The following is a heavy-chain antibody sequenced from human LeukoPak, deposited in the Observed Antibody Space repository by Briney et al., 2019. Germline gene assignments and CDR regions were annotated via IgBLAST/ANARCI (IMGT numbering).Heavy chain of an antibody. D-gene: IGHD3-9*01. CDR2: MNPNSGNT. CDR1: GYTFTSYD. V-gene: IGHV1-8*03. Sequence: ASVKVSCKASGYTFTSYDINWVRQATGQGLEWMGWMNPNSGNTGYAQKFQGRVTITRNTSISTAYMELSSLRSEDTAVYYCARSAGNVLTGDYSYFDYWGQGTLITVSS. CDR3: ARSAGNVLTGDYSYFDY. J-gene: IGHJ4*02.